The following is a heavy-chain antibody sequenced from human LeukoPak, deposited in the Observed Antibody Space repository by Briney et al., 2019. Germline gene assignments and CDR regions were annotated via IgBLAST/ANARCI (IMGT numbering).Heavy chain of an antibody. V-gene: IGHV4-4*02. CDR3: ARGIGAADF. CDR1: GGSIGSRNW. Sequence: PSETLSLTCAVSGGSIGSRNWWSWVRQPPGKGLQWIGEIYQSGSSIYNPSLRSRVTMSVDKSKDQLSLKLSSVTAADTAVYYCARGIGAADFWGQGILVTVSS. J-gene: IGHJ4*02. D-gene: IGHD3-16*01. CDR2: IYQSGSS.